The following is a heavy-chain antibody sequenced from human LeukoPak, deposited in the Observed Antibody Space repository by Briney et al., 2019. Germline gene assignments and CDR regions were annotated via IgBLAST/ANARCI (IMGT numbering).Heavy chain of an antibody. CDR3: ARAVDSSGWPFDY. Sequence: PSETLSPTCTVSGGSISSYYWSWIRQPPGKGLEWIGYIYYSGSTYYNPSLKSRVTISVDRSKNQFSLKLSSVTAADTAVYYCARAVDSSGWPFDYWGQGTLVTVSS. D-gene: IGHD6-19*01. V-gene: IGHV4-59*12. J-gene: IGHJ4*02. CDR2: IYYSGST. CDR1: GGSISSYY.